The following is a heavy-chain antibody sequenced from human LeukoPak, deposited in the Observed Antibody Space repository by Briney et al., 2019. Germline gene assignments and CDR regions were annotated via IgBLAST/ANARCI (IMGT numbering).Heavy chain of an antibody. CDR2: IRYDGSNK. CDR1: GFTFSSYG. CDR3: AKDHRGVIDY. Sequence: SGGSLRLSCAASGFTFSSYGMHWVRQAPGKGLEWVAFIRYDGSNKYYADSVKGRSTISRDNSKNTLYLQMNSLRAEDTAVYYCAKDHRGVIDYWGQGTLATVSS. D-gene: IGHD3-10*01. J-gene: IGHJ4*02. V-gene: IGHV3-30*02.